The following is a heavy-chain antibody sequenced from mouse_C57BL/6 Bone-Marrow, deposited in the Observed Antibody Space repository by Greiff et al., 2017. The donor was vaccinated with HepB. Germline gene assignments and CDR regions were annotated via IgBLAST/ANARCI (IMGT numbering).Heavy chain of an antibody. D-gene: IGHD1-1*01. CDR3: ARDYYGSSYWYFDV. J-gene: IGHJ1*03. V-gene: IGHV5-17*01. CDR2: ISSGSSTI. Sequence: EVQLVESGGGLVKPGGSLKLSCAASGFTFSDYGMHWVRQAPEKGLEWVAYISSGSSTIYYADTVKGRFTISRDNAKNTLFLQMTSLRSKDTAMYYCARDYYGSSYWYFDVWGTGTTVTVSS. CDR1: GFTFSDYG.